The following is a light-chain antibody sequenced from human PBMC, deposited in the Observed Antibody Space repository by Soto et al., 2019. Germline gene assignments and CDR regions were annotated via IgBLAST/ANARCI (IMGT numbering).Light chain of an antibody. CDR1: KTLLTIDGNTY. Sequence: DVVMTQSPLFLSVTLGKPPSISCRFSKTLLTIDGNTYLNWFQQRPGQSPRGLIYRVSNRDSGVPDRFSGSGSGTDFTLKISRVEAEDVGVYYCMQGTYLRTFGQGTKVEIK. V-gene: IGKV2-30*01. CDR3: MQGTYLRT. J-gene: IGKJ1*01. CDR2: RVS.